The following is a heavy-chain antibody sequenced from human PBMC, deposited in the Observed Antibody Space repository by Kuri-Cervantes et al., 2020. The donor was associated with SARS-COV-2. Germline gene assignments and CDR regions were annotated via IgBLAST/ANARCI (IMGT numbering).Heavy chain of an antibody. J-gene: IGHJ4*02. CDR3: AKDFYSPRGGWYYFTT. CDR1: GFTFSSYG. Sequence: GESLKISCAASGFTFSSYGMHWVRQAPGKGLEWVAFIRYDGSNKYYADSVKGRFTISRDNSKNTLYLQMNSLRAEDTAVYYCAKDFYSPRGGWYYFTTGAREPWSPSPQ. CDR2: IRYDGSNK. V-gene: IGHV3-30*02. D-gene: IGHD2-15*01.